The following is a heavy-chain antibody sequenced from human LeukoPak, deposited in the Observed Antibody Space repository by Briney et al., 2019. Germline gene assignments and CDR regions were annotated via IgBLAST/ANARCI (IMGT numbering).Heavy chain of an antibody. J-gene: IGHJ3*02. Sequence: GGPLRLSCAASGFTFSAYWMHWVRQAPGKGLVWVSRINTDGIITNYADSVKGRFTISRDNAKNTLYLQMNSLRVEDTAVYYCARVDYTGASDIWGQGTMVTVSS. D-gene: IGHD2-2*02. CDR2: INTDGIIT. CDR3: ARVDYTGASDI. CDR1: GFTFSAYW. V-gene: IGHV3-74*01.